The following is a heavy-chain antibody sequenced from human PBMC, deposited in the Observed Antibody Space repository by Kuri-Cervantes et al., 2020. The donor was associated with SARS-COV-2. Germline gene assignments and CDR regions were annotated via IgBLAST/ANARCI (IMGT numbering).Heavy chain of an antibody. CDR1: GFTVSTNY. D-gene: IGHD5-24*01. CDR3: ARPEMVRGVDY. CDR2: ISSSGSTI. V-gene: IGHV3-11*01. Sequence: GESLKISCAASGFTVSTNYMSWIRQAPGKGLEWVSYISSSGSTIYYADSVKGQFTISRDNAKNSLYLQMNSLRAEDTAVYYCARPEMVRGVDYWGQGTLVTVSS. J-gene: IGHJ4*02.